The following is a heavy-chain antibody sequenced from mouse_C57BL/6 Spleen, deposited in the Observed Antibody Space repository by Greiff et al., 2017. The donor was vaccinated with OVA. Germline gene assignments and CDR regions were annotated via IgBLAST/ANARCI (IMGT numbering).Heavy chain of an antibody. CDR2: ISDGGSYT. CDR1: GFTFSSYA. V-gene: IGHV5-4*01. CDR3: ARERAAGFAD. Sequence: EVKLVASGGGLVKPGGSLKLSCAASGFTFSSYAMSWVRQTPEKRLEWVATISDGGSYTYYPDNVKGRFTISRDNDKNNLYMQMSDMKSENTAMYYCARERAAGFADWGQGTLVTVSA. J-gene: IGHJ3*01. D-gene: IGHD6-1*01.